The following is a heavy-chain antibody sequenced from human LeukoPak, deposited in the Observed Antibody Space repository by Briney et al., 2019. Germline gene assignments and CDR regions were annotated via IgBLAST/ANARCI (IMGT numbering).Heavy chain of an antibody. V-gene: IGHV3-7*01. CDR2: IRQDDSEK. Sequence: GGSLRLSCSASGFTFSDYWMMWVRQAPGKGLEWVGNIRQDDSEKNYVDSVKGRFTISRDNAKFSLYLQMNSLRAEDTAVYYCAKDGGSYGSGSYFDYWGQGTLVTVSS. CDR1: GFTFSDYW. CDR3: AKDGGSYGSGSYFDY. D-gene: IGHD3-10*01. J-gene: IGHJ4*02.